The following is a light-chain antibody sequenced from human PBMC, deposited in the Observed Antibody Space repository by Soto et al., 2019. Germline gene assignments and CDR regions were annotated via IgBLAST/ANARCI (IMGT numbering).Light chain of an antibody. CDR2: GAS. CDR3: QESYSFLWGT. CDR1: QSINTY. Sequence: DIQMTQSPSSLSASVGDRVTITCRTSQSINTYLNWSQQKPGKAPKLLIYGASSLQSGVQLRFSGSGSGTDFTLTITTLQPEDFATYYCQESYSFLWGTCGQGTKVEI. V-gene: IGKV1-39*01. J-gene: IGKJ1*01.